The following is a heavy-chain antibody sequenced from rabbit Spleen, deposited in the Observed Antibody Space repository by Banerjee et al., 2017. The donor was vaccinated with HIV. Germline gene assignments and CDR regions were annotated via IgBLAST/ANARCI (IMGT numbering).Heavy chain of an antibody. CDR1: GFSFSSRHY. J-gene: IGHJ6*01. CDR2: IVNGDGST. D-gene: IGHD1-1*01. Sequence: EESGGDLVKPGSSLTLTCKASGFSFSSRHYMCWVRQAPGKGLECIACIVNGDGSTYYASWVNGRFTISRSTSLATVTLQVTSLTAADTATYFCAREHDEVGGGYCLDLWGPGTLVTVS. V-gene: IGHV1S47*01. CDR3: AREHDEVGGGYCLDL.